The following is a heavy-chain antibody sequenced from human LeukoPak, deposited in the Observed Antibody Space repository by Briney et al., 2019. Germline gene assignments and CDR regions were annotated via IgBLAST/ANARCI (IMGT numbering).Heavy chain of an antibody. Sequence: PSETLSLTCTISGGSINSYYWSWIRQPPGKGLEWIGYIYYSGSTNYNPSLKSRVTISVDTSKDQFSLKLSSVTAADTAVYYCARLHIVVVPPAIQGELDYWGQGTLVTVSS. CDR2: IYYSGST. V-gene: IGHV4-59*12. CDR3: ARLHIVVVPPAIQGELDY. J-gene: IGHJ4*02. D-gene: IGHD2-2*01. CDR1: GGSINSYY.